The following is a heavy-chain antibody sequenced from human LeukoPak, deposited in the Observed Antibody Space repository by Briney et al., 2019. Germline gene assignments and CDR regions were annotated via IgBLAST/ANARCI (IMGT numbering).Heavy chain of an antibody. V-gene: IGHV1-3*01. J-gene: IGHJ6*02. CDR2: INACNGDT. CDR3: ARVVTRLREGKYHYDMDV. D-gene: IGHD3-10*01. CDR1: GYTFTNYM. Sequence: GASVKVSCKAFGYTFTNYMIHWVRQAPGQRLEWMGWINACNGDTKYSQKFQLRVTITRDTSASTAYMELSSLRSEDTAVYYCARVVTRLREGKYHYDMDVWGQGTTVTVSS.